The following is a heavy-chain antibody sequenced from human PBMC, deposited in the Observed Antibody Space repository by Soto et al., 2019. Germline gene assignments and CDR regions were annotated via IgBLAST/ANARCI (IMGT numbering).Heavy chain of an antibody. CDR2: ISSDGNNK. V-gene: IGHV3-30-3*01. CDR1: GFTFSSYA. D-gene: IGHD6-19*01. J-gene: IGHJ4*02. CDR3: ASLWWAVAGSYYFDY. Sequence: SLRLSCAASGFTFSSYAMHWVRQAPGKGLEWVAVISSDGNNKYYAGSVKGRFTISRDNSKNTLYLQMNSLRAEDTAVYYCASLWWAVAGSYYFDYCGQRYLVPVSA.